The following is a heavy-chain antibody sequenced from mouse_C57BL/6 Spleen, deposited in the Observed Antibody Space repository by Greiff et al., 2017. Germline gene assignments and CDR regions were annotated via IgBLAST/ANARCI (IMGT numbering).Heavy chain of an antibody. Sequence: EVKLMESGGGLVKPGGSLKLSCAASGFTFSDYGMHWVRQAPEKGLEWVAYISSGSSTIYYADTVKGRFTISRDNAKNTLFLQMTSLRSEDTAMYYCARWGFGAMDYWGQGTSVTVSS. J-gene: IGHJ4*01. V-gene: IGHV5-17*01. CDR2: ISSGSSTI. CDR3: ARWGFGAMDY. CDR1: GFTFSDYG.